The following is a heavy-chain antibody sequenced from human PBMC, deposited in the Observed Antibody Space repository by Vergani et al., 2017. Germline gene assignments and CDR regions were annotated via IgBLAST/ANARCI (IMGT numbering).Heavy chain of an antibody. Sequence: QVQLVESGGGVVQRGGSLRLSCVTSGFTLSNYDMQWICQGPGRGLEFVALIQFDGGNQYYADSVKGRFTLSRDFSKNTLYLQMNSLSTDDTATYYCAKHFRGLCSDYWGQGTQVIVSS. CDR3: AKHFRGLCSDY. CDR2: IQFDGGNQ. D-gene: IGHD2-21*01. J-gene: IGHJ4*02. CDR1: GFTLSNYD. V-gene: IGHV3-30*02.